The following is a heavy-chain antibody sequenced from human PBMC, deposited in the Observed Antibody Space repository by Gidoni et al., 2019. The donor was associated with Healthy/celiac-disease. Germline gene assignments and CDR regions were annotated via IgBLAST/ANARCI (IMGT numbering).Heavy chain of an antibody. CDR3: ARHQSLVPNDY. D-gene: IGHD3-10*01. CDR2: IDPRASYT. V-gene: IGHV5-10-1*03. Sequence: EVQRVQSGAEVKKPGETLRISCKGSGYSFTSYWISWVRQMPGKGLGWMGRIDPRASYTNSSPSFQGHVTISADKSLSTASLPWSSLKASDTAMYYCARHQSLVPNDYWGHGTLVTVSS. CDR1: GYSFTSYW. J-gene: IGHJ4*01.